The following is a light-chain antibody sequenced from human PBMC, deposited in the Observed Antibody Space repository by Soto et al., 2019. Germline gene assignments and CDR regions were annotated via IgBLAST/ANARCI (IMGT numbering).Light chain of an antibody. Sequence: QSVLTQPPSVSGAPGQRVTISCTGSSSNIGAGYDVHWYQQLPGTAPKLLISGNSHRPSGVPDRFSGSKSGTSASLAITGLQADDEADYYCQSYYSSLSGHVVFGGGTKLTVL. V-gene: IGLV1-40*01. CDR1: SSNIGAGYD. CDR3: QSYYSSLSGHVV. CDR2: GNS. J-gene: IGLJ2*01.